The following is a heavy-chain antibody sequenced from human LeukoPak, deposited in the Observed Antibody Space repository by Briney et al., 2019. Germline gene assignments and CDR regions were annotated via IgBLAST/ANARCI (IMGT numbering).Heavy chain of an antibody. CDR3: ARDRELGYYDSSGRTGYYFDY. Sequence: SVKVSCKASGGTFSSYAISWVRQAPGQGLEWMGGIIPIFGTANYAQKFQGRVTITADESTSTAYMELSSLRSEDTAVYYCARDRELGYYDSSGRTGYYFDYWGQGTLVTVSS. J-gene: IGHJ4*02. CDR1: GGTFSSYA. V-gene: IGHV1-69*13. CDR2: IIPIFGTA. D-gene: IGHD3-22*01.